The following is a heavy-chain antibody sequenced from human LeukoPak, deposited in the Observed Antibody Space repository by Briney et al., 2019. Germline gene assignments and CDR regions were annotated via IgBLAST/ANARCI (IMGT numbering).Heavy chain of an antibody. D-gene: IGHD1-26*01. CDR1: GFTFSSYS. CDR2: ISSSSSYI. J-gene: IGHJ3*02. V-gene: IGHV3-21*01. Sequence: PGGSLRLSCAASGFTFSSYSMNWVRQAPGKGLEWVSSISSSSSYIYYADSVKGRFTISRNNAKNSLYLQMNSLRAEDTAVYYCARDREGDTLNDAFDIWGQGTMVTVSS. CDR3: ARDREGDTLNDAFDI.